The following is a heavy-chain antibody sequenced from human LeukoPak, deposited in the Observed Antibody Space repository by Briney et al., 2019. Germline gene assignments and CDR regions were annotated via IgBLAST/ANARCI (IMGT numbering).Heavy chain of an antibody. Sequence: PGGSLRLSCAASGFTYGTYAMSWVRQAPGKGLEWVSSISGTGVSAYYTDSVKGRFTISRDNSKHTLYLQMSSLRAEDTAVYYCAKDTGDGGYALFESWGQGTLVTVSS. CDR1: GFTYGTYA. CDR2: ISGTGVSA. V-gene: IGHV3-23*01. CDR3: AKDTGDGGYALFES. D-gene: IGHD5-12*01. J-gene: IGHJ4*02.